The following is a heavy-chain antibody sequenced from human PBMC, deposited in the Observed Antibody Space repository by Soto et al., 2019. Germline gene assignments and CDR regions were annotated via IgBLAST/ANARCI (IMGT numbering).Heavy chain of an antibody. CDR3: ARRVYDDLYYVDV. V-gene: IGHV1-18*01. CDR1: GYSFTSYG. J-gene: IGHJ6*03. Sequence: QVQLVQSGAEVKRPGASVKVSCKASGYSFTSYGISWVRQAPGQGLEWMGWISGYNGHPTYAQTVQDRVTMTTDTSTSTAYMELGSLRSDDTAVYYCARRVYDDLYYVDVWGKGTTVTVSS. D-gene: IGHD3-3*01. CDR2: ISGYNGHP.